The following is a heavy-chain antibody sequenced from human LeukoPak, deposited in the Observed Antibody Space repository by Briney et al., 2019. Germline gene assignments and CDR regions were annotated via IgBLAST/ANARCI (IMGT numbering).Heavy chain of an antibody. J-gene: IGHJ4*02. Sequence: GASVKVSCKASGGTFSSYAISWVRQAPGQGLEWMGGIIPIFGTANYAQKFQGRVTITTVESTSTAYMELSSLRSEDTAVYYCARDSRYYGSGFIDYWGQGTLVTVSS. CDR1: GGTFSSYA. CDR3: ARDSRYYGSGFIDY. CDR2: IIPIFGTA. D-gene: IGHD3-10*01. V-gene: IGHV1-69*05.